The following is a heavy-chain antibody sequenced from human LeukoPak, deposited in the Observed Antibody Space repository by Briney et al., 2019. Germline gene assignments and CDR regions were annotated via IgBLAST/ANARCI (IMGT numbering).Heavy chain of an antibody. CDR3: ARGCYDFWSNYQSNNWFDS. CDR1: GGSFSGYY. V-gene: IGHV4-34*01. Sequence: SETLSLTCTVYGGSFSGYYWSWIRQPPGRGLEWIGEINHSGSINYNPSLKSRVTISVDTSKNQFSLRLSSVTAADTAVYYCARGCYDFWSNYQSNNWFDSWGQGTLVTVSS. D-gene: IGHD3-3*01. CDR2: INHSGSI. J-gene: IGHJ5*01.